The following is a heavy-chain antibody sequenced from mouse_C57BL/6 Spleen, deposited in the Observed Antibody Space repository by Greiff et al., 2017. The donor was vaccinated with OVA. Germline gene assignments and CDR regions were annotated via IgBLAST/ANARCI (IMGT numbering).Heavy chain of an antibody. D-gene: IGHD1-1*01. J-gene: IGHJ4*01. CDR3: AREIGYYYGAMDY. Sequence: QVQLQQPGAELVMPGASVKLSCKASGYTFTSYWMHWVKQRPGQGLEWIGEIDPSDSYTNYNQKFKGKSTLTVDKSSSTAYMQLSSLTSEDSAVYYCAREIGYYYGAMDYWGQGTSVTVSS. CDR2: IDPSDSYT. CDR1: GYTFTSYW. V-gene: IGHV1-69*01.